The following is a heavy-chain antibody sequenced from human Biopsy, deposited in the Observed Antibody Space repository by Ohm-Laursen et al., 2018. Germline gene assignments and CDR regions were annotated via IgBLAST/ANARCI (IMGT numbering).Heavy chain of an antibody. J-gene: IGHJ5*02. V-gene: IGHV4-31*01. CDR1: GGSISSGGSY. CDR3: ARGDYFDSNGYFWFDP. CDR2: IFNSANT. Sequence: SQTLSLTCPVSGGSISSGGSYWSWIRQRPGKGLEWIGYIFNSANTYYNPSLKNLITISGDTSKNQFSLKLNSVTAADTAVYYSARGDYFDSNGYFWFDPWGQGTLVTVSS. D-gene: IGHD3-22*01.